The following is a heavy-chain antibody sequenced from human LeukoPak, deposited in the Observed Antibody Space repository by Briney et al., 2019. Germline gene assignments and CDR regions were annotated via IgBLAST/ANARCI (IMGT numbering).Heavy chain of an antibody. Sequence: GGSLRLSCAASGFTFSSYWMHWVRQAPGKGLVWVSRINSDGSSTSYADSVKGRFTISGDSAKNTLYLQMDSLRAEDTAVYYCARMSSWSFDYWGQGTLVTVSS. CDR3: ARMSSWSFDY. V-gene: IGHV3-74*01. CDR1: GFTFSSYW. D-gene: IGHD6-13*01. CDR2: INSDGSST. J-gene: IGHJ4*02.